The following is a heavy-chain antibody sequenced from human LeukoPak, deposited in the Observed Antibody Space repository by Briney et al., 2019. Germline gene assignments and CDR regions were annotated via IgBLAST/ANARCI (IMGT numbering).Heavy chain of an antibody. V-gene: IGHV1-69*13. CDR2: IIPIFGTT. CDR1: GGTFSSYA. D-gene: IGHD3-10*01. Sequence: SVKVSCKASGGTFSSYAISWVRQAPGQGLEWMGGIIPIFGTTNYAQKFQGRVTITADESTSTAYMELSSLRSEDTAVYYCARDYYGSGTYYKPFDYWGQGTLVTVPS. J-gene: IGHJ4*02. CDR3: ARDYYGSGTYYKPFDY.